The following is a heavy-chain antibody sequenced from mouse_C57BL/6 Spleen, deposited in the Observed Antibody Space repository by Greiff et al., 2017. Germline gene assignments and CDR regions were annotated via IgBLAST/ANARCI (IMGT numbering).Heavy chain of an antibody. J-gene: IGHJ2*01. D-gene: IGHD3-2*02. V-gene: IGHV5-17*01. Sequence: EVQGVESGGGLVKPGGSLKLSCAASGFTFSDYGMHWVRQAPEKGLEWVAYISSGSSTIYYADKVKGRFTISRDNAKNTLFLQMTSLRSEDTAMYYCAREGQLRLPYYFDDWGQGTTLTVSS. CDR1: GFTFSDYG. CDR2: ISSGSSTI. CDR3: AREGQLRLPYYFDD.